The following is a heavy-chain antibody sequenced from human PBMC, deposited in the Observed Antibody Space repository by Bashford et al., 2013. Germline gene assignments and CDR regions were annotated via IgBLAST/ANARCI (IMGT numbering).Heavy chain of an antibody. CDR3: TTGQDSSGYSYDAFDI. D-gene: IGHD3-22*01. CDR2: IYPGDSDT. Sequence: WVRQMPGKGLEWMGIIYPGDSDTRYSPSFQGQVTISADKSISTAYLQMNSLKTEDTAVYYCTTGQDSSGYSYDAFDIWGQGTMVTVSS. V-gene: IGHV5-51*01. J-gene: IGHJ3*02.